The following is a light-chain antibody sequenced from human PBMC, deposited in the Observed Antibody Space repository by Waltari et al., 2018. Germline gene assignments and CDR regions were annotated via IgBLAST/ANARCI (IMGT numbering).Light chain of an antibody. J-gene: IGLJ2*01. Sequence: QSALTQPASVSGSPGQSITISCTGTRSDVGGYNYVSWYQQHPGKAPTLTIYAVNKRPSGFSNRFSGCKSGNTASLTISGLQAEDEADYYGCSYTSSSTVVFGGGTKLTVL. CDR1: RSDVGGYNY. V-gene: IGLV2-14*01. CDR2: AVN. CDR3: CSYTSSSTVV.